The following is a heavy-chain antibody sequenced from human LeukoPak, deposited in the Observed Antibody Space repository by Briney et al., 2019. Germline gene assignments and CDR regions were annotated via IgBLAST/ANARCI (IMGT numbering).Heavy chain of an antibody. CDR1: GFTFSDYY. CDR2: ISSSGSTI. V-gene: IGHV3-11*01. D-gene: IGHD4-23*01. Sequence: GGSLRLSCAASGFTFSDYYMSWIRQAPGKGLEWVSYISSSGSTIYYADSVKGRFTISRDNAKNSLYLQMNSLRAEDTAVYYCAKATLRTTVVKGVLDYWGQGTLVTVSS. J-gene: IGHJ4*02. CDR3: AKATLRTTVVKGVLDY.